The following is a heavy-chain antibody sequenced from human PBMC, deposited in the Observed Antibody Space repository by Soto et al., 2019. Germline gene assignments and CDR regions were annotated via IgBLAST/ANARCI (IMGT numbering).Heavy chain of an antibody. CDR1: GFTFSDYY. CDR2: ISSSSSYT. D-gene: IGHD6-13*01. V-gene: IGHV3-11*06. CDR3: ARGAYSSSWYFDY. J-gene: IGHJ4*02. Sequence: GGSLRLSCAASGFTFSDYYMSWIRQAPGKGLEWVSYISSSSSYTNYADSVKGRFTISRDSAKNSLYLQMNSLRAEDTAVYYCARGAYSSSWYFDYWGQGTLVTVSS.